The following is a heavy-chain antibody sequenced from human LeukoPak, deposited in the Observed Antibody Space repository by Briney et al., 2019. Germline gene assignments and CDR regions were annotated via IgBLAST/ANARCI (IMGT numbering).Heavy chain of an antibody. CDR2: IYTSGST. D-gene: IGHD3-9*01. CDR1: GYSISSGYY. J-gene: IGHJ5*02. V-gene: IGHV4-38-2*02. Sequence: PSETLSLTCTVSGYSISSGYYWGWIRQPPGKGLEWIGRIYTSGSTNYNPSLKSRVTMSVDTSKNQFSLKLSSVTAADTAVYYCARDRDILEGFDPWGQGTLVTVSS. CDR3: ARDRDILEGFDP.